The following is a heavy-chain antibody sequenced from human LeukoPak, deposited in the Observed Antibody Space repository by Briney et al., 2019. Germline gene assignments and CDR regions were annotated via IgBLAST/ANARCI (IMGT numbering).Heavy chain of an antibody. V-gene: IGHV6-1*01. J-gene: IGHJ3*02. CDR1: AYTVSSISAA. D-gene: IGHD2-21*02. Sequence: SQTLSLTCAIYAYTVSSISAAWNWTRQSPSRGLEWLGRTYYRSKWYNDYAVSVKSRLTINPDTSKNQFSLQLNSVTPEDTAVYYCARSSTAGAFDIWGQGTMVTVS. CDR3: ARSSTAGAFDI. CDR2: TYYRSKWYN.